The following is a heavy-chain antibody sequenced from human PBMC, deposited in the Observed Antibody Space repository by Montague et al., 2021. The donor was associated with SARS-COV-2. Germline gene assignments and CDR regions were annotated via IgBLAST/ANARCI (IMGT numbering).Heavy chain of an antibody. V-gene: IGHV4-39*01. D-gene: IGHD3-10*01. CDR2: IYYSGTT. CDR1: GGSITRNYY. J-gene: IGHJ3*02. CDR3: ARPLVRGVPKAFGI. Sequence: SETLSLTCTVFGGSITRNYYWGWIRQPPGKGLEWVGNIYYSGTTFINPSLESRVTISVDASKNQFSLNLTSVTAADTAVYYCARPLVRGVPKAFGIWGQGALVIVSS.